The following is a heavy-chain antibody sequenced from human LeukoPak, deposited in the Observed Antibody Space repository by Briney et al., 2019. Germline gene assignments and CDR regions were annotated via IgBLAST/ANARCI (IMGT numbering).Heavy chain of an antibody. D-gene: IGHD3-22*01. J-gene: IGHJ4*02. CDR2: ISSSSSYI. CDR1: GFTFSSYS. Sequence: GGSLRLSCAASGFTFSSYSMNWVHQAPGKGLEWVSSISSSSSYIYYADSVKGRFTISRDNAKNSLYLQMNSLRAEDTAVYYCARDYDSSGYYPSPAYWGQGTLVTVSS. CDR3: ARDYDSSGYYPSPAY. V-gene: IGHV3-21*01.